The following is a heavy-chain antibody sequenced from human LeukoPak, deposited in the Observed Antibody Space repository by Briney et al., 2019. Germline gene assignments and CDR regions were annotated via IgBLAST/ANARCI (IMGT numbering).Heavy chain of an antibody. D-gene: IGHD3-22*01. J-gene: IGHJ4*02. CDR3: ARGFGDYYDSSGYYLFDY. Sequence: GGSLSLSCAAAGFTFSSYWMHWVRQAPGKGLVWVSRINTDGSSTSYADSVKGRFTISRDNAKNTLYLQMNSLRAEDTAVYYCARGFGDYYDSSGYYLFDYSGQGTLVTVSS. CDR2: INTDGSST. CDR1: GFTFSSYW. V-gene: IGHV3-74*01.